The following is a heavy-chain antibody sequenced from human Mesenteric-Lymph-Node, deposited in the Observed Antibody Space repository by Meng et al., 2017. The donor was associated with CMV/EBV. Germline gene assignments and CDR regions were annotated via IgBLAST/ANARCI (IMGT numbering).Heavy chain of an antibody. Sequence: EGSLRLSCAASGFAFNAHSVHWVRQFPGQGLEWVAFIRFDGSNENYADSVRGRFIISRDNSKNTLSLQMNILRPEDTAVYFCATDRAQSGGYYFDFWGQGTLVTSPQ. V-gene: IGHV3-30*02. CDR3: ATDRAQSGGYYFDF. D-gene: IGHD3-16*01. CDR1: GFAFNAHS. CDR2: IRFDGSNE. J-gene: IGHJ4*02.